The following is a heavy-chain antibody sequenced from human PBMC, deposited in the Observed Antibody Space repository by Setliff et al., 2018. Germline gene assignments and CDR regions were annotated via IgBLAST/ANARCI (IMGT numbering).Heavy chain of an antibody. CDR2: INHSGST. D-gene: IGHD1-26*01. V-gene: IGHV4-34*01. J-gene: IGHJ5*02. Sequence: KTSETLSLTCAVYGGSFSGYYWSWIRQPPGKGLEWIGEINHSGSTNYNPSLKSRVTISVDTSKNQFSLKLSSVTAADTAVYYCARALYAPVGPTDNWFDPWGQGTLVTVSS. CDR3: ARALYAPVGPTDNWFDP. CDR1: GGSFSGYY.